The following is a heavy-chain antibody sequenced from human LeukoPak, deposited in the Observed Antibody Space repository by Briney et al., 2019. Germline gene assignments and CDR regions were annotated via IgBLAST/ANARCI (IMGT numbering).Heavy chain of an antibody. D-gene: IGHD3-3*01. J-gene: IGHJ4*02. CDR2: FDPEDGET. V-gene: IGHV1-24*01. CDR3: ASPLGQYDFWSGQIYDY. Sequence: ASVKVSCKVSGYTLTELSIHWVRQAPGKGLEWMGGFDPEDGETIYAQKFQGRVTMPEDTSTDTAYMELSSLRSEDTAVYYCASPLGQYDFWSGQIYDYWGQGTLVTVSS. CDR1: GYTLTELS.